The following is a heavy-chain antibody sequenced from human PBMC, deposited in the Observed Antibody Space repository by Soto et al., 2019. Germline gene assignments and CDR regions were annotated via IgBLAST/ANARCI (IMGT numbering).Heavy chain of an antibody. J-gene: IGHJ6*02. V-gene: IGHV4-4*02. CDR1: GGSVESSSC. D-gene: IGHD2-15*01. CDR2: IYHSGTF. CDR3: VRSVPAATWAYNGMDV. Sequence: QVRLKESGPGLVKPSGTLSLTCAVSGGSVESSSCWSWVRQAPGKGLEWIGEIYHSGTFNYNPSLASRVSVSVYKSTNKFSLNLNSVTAADTAVYYCVRSVPAATWAYNGMDVLGQGTTVTVSS.